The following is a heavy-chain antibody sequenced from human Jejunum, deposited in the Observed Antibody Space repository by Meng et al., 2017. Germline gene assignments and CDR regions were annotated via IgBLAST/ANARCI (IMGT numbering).Heavy chain of an antibody. V-gene: IGHV7-4-1*02. D-gene: IGHD3-3*01. CDR3: ARDLTYGFLE. CDR1: GYTVTSQA. J-gene: IGHJ4*02. Sequence: QVLFVQFGLDVKRPVASVKVSCKAYGYTVTSQAMNWVRQAPGQGLEWMGWINTNTGNPRYAQGFTGRFVFSLDTSVSTAYLQITSLKAEDTAVYYCARDLTYGFLEWGQGTLVTVSS. CDR2: INTNTGNP.